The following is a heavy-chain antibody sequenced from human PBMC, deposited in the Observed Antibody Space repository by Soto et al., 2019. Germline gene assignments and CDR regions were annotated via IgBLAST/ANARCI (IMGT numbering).Heavy chain of an antibody. CDR1: SGSIGSHY. J-gene: IGHJ5*02. V-gene: IGHV4-59*11. CDR3: ARKYCISTSCYEVWFDP. D-gene: IGHD2-2*01. Sequence: SETLSLTCTVCSGSIGSHYCRWIRQPPGKGLEWIRYIYYSGSTNYNPSLKSRVTISVDTSKNQFPLKLSSVTAADTAVYYCARKYCISTSCYEVWFDPWGQGTLVTVS. CDR2: IYYSGST.